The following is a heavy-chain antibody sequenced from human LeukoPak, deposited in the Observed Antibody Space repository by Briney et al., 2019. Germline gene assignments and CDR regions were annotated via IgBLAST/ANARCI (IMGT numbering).Heavy chain of an antibody. CDR3: ARMGGGDSGHDYGDYVPDY. Sequence: GESLKISCKGSGYSFTSYWIGWVRQMPGKGLEWMGIIYPGDSDTRYSPSFQGQVTISADKSISTAYLQWSSLKASATAMYYCARMGGGDSGHDYGDYVPDYWGQGTLVTVSS. V-gene: IGHV5-51*01. D-gene: IGHD4-17*01. CDR1: GYSFTSYW. CDR2: IYPGDSDT. J-gene: IGHJ4*02.